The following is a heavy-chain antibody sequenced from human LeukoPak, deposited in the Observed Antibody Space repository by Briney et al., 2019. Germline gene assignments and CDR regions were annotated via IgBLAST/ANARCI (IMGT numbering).Heavy chain of an antibody. CDR3: ARDWFDGDYDRFDY. CDR1: GFTFSSYW. Sequence: GGSLRLSGAVSGFTFSSYWMSWFRQAPGKGLGWVANINQDGSQKFSVDSVKGRFTISRDNAKNSLSLQMNSLRVEDTAVYYCARDWFDGDYDRFDYWGQGTLVTVSS. J-gene: IGHJ4*02. V-gene: IGHV3-7*03. D-gene: IGHD4-17*01. CDR2: INQDGSQK.